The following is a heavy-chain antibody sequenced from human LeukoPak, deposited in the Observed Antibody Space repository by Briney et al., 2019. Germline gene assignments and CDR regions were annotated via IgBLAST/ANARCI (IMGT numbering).Heavy chain of an antibody. D-gene: IGHD3-16*02. V-gene: IGHV7-4-1*02. CDR3: ARAFQSLGGLSLPDY. CDR2: IHPSTGNP. CDR1: GYTFTSYG. Sequence: ASVKVSCKASGYTFTSYGISWVRQAPGQGLEWMGWIHPSTGNPAYAQGFSGRFVFSLDTSVSTTYLQISSLKAEDTAVYFCARAFQSLGGLSLPDYWGQGTLVTVSS. J-gene: IGHJ4*02.